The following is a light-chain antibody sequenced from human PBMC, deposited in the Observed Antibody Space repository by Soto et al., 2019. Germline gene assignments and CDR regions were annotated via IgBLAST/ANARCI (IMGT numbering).Light chain of an antibody. CDR3: QQHYITPMT. J-gene: IGKJ5*01. CDR1: QGVLYSAVNKNF. Sequence: DIVVTPPPDGLPASLRGRATIHCKSTQGVLYSAVNKNFLTWYQQKPGQPPRLLIYWASSRESGVPDRFTGSGSGTDFTLTINRLEAEDLAVYYCQQHYITPMTFGQGTRLEIK. CDR2: WAS. V-gene: IGKV4-1*01.